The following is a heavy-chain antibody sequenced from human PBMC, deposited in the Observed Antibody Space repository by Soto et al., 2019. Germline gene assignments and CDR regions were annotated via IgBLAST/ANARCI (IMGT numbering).Heavy chain of an antibody. CDR2: IYSGGST. V-gene: IGHV3-66*01. J-gene: IGHJ4*02. Sequence: GGSLRLSCAASGFTVSSNYMSWVRQAPGKGLEWVSVIYSGGSTYYADSVKGRFTISRDNSKNTLYLQMNSLRAEDTAVYYCGRGAGGYYIEGSGYYVDYGGQGTWVPVSS. CDR3: GRGAGGYYIEGSGYYVDY. CDR1: GFTVSSNY. D-gene: IGHD3-22*01.